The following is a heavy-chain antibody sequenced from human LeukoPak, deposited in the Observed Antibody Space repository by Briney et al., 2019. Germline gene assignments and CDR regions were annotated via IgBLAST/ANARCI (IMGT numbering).Heavy chain of an antibody. V-gene: IGHV1-46*01. CDR1: GYTFTSYY. CDR2: INPSGGST. D-gene: IGHD6-19*01. CDR3: ARAAVIGPYRSGWYVYYFNY. Sequence: ASVKVSCKASGYTFTSYYMHWVRQAPGLGLEWMGIINPSGGSTSYAQKFQGRVTMTRDTSTSTVYMELSSLRSEDTAVYYCARAAVIGPYRSGWYVYYFNYWGQGTLVTVSS. J-gene: IGHJ4*02.